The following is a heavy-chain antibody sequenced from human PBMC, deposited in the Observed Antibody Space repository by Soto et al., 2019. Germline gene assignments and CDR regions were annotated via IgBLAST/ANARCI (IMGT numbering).Heavy chain of an antibody. D-gene: IGHD5-18*01. J-gene: IGHJ6*02. V-gene: IGHV1-46*01. CDR1: GYTFTSYY. CDR2: INPSGGST. CDR3: ARDLGLWIQIWLWDYYYYGMDV. Sequence: ASVKVSCKASGYTFTSYYMHWVRQAPGQGLEWMGIINPSGGSTSYAQKFQGRVTMTRDTSTSTVYMELSSLRSEDTAVYYCARDLGLWIQIWLWDYYYYGMDVWGQGTTVTVSS.